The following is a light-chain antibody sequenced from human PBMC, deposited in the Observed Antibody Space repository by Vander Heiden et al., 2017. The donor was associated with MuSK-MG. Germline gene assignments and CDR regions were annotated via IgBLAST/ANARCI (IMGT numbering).Light chain of an antibody. CDR3: AAWDGRVSGQWV. J-gene: IGLJ3*02. V-gene: IGLV1-47*01. Sequence: QSVLTQPPSASGAPGQRVTISCSGSYSNIGRHHLSWYQQVPGTAPKLLIYRSDQRPSGVPDRFSGSRSASSGAMAISGLRPEDEADYYCAAWDGRVSGQWVFGGGTKLAVL. CDR2: RSD. CDR1: YSNIGRHH.